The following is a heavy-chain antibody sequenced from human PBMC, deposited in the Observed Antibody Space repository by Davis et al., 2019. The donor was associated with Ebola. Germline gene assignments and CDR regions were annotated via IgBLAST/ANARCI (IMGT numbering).Heavy chain of an antibody. Sequence: AASVTVSCKTSGCTFTNYAVNWVRQAPGQGLEWMGRIIPILGIANYAQKLQGRVTITADKSTSTAYMELSSLRSEDTAVYSCARTGTGLVDYWGQGTLVTVSS. D-gene: IGHD1-1*01. CDR3: ARTGTGLVDY. CDR1: GCTFTNYA. CDR2: IIPILGIA. J-gene: IGHJ4*02. V-gene: IGHV1-69*04.